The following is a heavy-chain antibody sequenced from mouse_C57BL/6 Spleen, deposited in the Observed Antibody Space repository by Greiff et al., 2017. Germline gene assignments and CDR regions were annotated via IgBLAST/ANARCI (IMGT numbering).Heavy chain of an antibody. J-gene: IGHJ1*03. CDR1: GYTFTSYW. D-gene: IGHD1-1*01. V-gene: IGHV1-69*01. CDR3: ARYYGSIYRYFDV. Sequence: QVQLQQPGAELVMPGASVKLSCKASGYTFTSYWMHWVKQRPGQGLEWIGEIDPSDSYTNYNQKFKGKSTLTVDKSSSTAYMQLSSLTSEDSAVYYCARYYGSIYRYFDVWGTGTTVTVSS. CDR2: IDPSDSYT.